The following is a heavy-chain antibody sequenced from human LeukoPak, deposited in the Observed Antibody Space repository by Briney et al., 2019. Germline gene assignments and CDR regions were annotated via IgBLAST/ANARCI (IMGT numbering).Heavy chain of an antibody. CDR3: ARHGRNVGHCSGNSCYRRAFDI. D-gene: IGHD2-15*01. CDR1: GGSFSVDY. Sequence: SESLSPTCAVYGGSFSVDYCSWIRQPPGKGLQWIGEINLIGSTSNNPPLKSRVTTSEDTSKNQSSLKLSAVTAADTAVYYCARHGRNVGHCSGNSCYRRAFDIWGQGTMITVSS. V-gene: IGHV4-34*01. CDR2: INLIGST. J-gene: IGHJ3*02.